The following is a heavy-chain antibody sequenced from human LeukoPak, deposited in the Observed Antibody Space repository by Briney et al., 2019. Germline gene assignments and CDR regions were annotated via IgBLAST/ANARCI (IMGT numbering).Heavy chain of an antibody. J-gene: IGHJ5*02. CDR2: INPNSGGT. CDR1: GFTFTGYY. CDR3: ARGSTIFGVVTTTDENFDP. Sequence: GGSLRLSCAASGFTFTGYYMHWVRQAPGQGLEWMGWINPNSGGTNYAQKFQGRVTMTRDTSISTAYMELSRLRSDDTAVYYCARGSTIFGVVTTTDENFDPWGQGTLVTVSS. D-gene: IGHD3-3*01. V-gene: IGHV1-2*02.